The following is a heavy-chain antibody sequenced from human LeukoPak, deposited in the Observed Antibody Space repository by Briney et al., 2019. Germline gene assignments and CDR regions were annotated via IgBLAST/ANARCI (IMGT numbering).Heavy chain of an antibody. D-gene: IGHD3-3*02. V-gene: IGHV3-7*01. CDR2: IKQDGSEN. CDR1: GFTFNSYW. CDR3: AREPIFGSSPQVAYFDY. J-gene: IGHJ4*02. Sequence: GGSLRLSCAASGFTFNSYWMSWVRQAPGKGLEWVANIKQDGSENYCVDSVKGRFTISRDNAKNSLYLQMNSLRAEDTAVYYCAREPIFGSSPQVAYFDYWGQGALVTVSS.